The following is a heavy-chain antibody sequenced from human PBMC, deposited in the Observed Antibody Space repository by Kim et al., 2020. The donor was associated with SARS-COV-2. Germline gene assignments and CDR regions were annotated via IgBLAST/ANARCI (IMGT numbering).Heavy chain of an antibody. J-gene: IGHJ4*02. Sequence: SETLSLTCAVSGGSISSSNWWSWVRQPPGKGLEWIGEIYHSGSTNYNPSLKSRVSISVDKPKNQFSLKLSSVTAADTAVYYCARGGIAAAGSGKPIDYWGQGTLVTVSS. CDR3: ARGGIAAAGSGKPIDY. CDR2: IYHSGST. D-gene: IGHD6-13*01. CDR1: GGSISSSNW. V-gene: IGHV4-4*02.